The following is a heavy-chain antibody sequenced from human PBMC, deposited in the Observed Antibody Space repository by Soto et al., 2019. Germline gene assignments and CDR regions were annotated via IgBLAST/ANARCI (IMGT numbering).Heavy chain of an antibody. CDR2: IYPGNSDT. J-gene: IGHJ4*02. CDR1: GYSFSSYW. Sequence: LGESLKISCKGSGYSFSSYWIGWVRQMPGKGLEWMGIIYPGNSDTRYSPSFQGQVTISADKSISTAYLQWSSLKASDTAMYYCARSLDYGDYDFDYWGQGTLVTVSS. V-gene: IGHV5-51*01. D-gene: IGHD4-17*01. CDR3: ARSLDYGDYDFDY.